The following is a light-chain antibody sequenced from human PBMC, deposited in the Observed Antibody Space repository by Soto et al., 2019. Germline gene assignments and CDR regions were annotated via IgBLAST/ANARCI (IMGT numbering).Light chain of an antibody. CDR1: QSVSSSY. V-gene: IGKV3-20*01. J-gene: IGKJ4*01. CDR2: GAS. Sequence: EIVLTQSPGTLSLSPGERATLSCRASQSVSSSYLAWYQQKPGQAPRLLIYGASSRATGIPDRFSGSGSGKDFTLTISRLEPEDFAVYYWQQYGRPPTFGGGTKVEIK. CDR3: QQYGRPPT.